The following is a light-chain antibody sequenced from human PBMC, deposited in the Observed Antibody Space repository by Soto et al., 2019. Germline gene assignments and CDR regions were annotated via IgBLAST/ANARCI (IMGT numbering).Light chain of an antibody. Sequence: QSALTQPASVSGSPGQSITISCTGTSSDVGIYKYVSWYQQHPGKAPNLMIYEVANRPSGVSNRFSGSKSGNTASLTISGLQAEDAADYYWSSFTSRSTFVFGGGTKLTVL. J-gene: IGLJ2*01. CDR1: SSDVGIYKY. CDR3: SSFTSRSTFV. V-gene: IGLV2-14*01. CDR2: EVA.